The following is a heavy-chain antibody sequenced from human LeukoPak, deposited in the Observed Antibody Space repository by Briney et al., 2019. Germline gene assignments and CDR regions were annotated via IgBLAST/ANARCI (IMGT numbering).Heavy chain of an antibody. CDR1: GVSISTRSYY. CDR3: ARGSAPNMDY. V-gene: IGHV4-39*01. CDR2: IYFNGGT. J-gene: IGHJ4*01. Sequence: SETLSLTCTVSGVSISTRSYYWGWIRQPPGKGLEWIAKIYFNGGTAYNPSLKSRVAIFVETSKNQFSQKVNSVTAADTAVYYCARGSAPNMDYWGHGTLVTVSS. D-gene: IGHD2-15*01.